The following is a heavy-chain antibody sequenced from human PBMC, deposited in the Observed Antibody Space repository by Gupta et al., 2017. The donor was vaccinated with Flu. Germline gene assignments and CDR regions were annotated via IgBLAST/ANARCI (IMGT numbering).Heavy chain of an antibody. D-gene: IGHD5-12*01. CDR3: AKDSSDGDCGQPSTSAFDI. Sequence: EVQLVESGGGLVQPGRSLRLSCAASGFPFVDYAIHWVRQAPGKGVEWVSGISGNSGRIDYADCVKGRGTSSRDNVKNSLYRQRNSLRAEDTDVYYGAKDSSDGDCGQPSTSAFDIWGQCKMVTPSS. J-gene: IGHJ3*02. CDR2: ISGNSGRI. CDR1: GFPFVDYA. V-gene: IGHV3-9*01.